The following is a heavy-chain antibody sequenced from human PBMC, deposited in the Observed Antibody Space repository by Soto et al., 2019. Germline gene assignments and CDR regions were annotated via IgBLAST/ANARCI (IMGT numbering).Heavy chain of an antibody. CDR1: GYTFTGYY. J-gene: IGHJ3*02. D-gene: IGHD2-2*01. CDR3: AREIQTADCSSTSCHLEAFYI. Sequence: ASVKVSCKASGYTFTGYYMHWVRQAPGQGLEWMGWINPNSGDTNYAQKFQGWVTMTRDTSISTAYMELSRLRSDDTAVYYCAREIQTADCSSTSCHLEAFYIWGQGTMVTVS. V-gene: IGHV1-2*04. CDR2: INPNSGDT.